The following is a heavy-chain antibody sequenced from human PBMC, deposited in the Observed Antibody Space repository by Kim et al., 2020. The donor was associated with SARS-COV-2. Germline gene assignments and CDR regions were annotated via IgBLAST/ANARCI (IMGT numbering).Heavy chain of an antibody. CDR2: ISYDGSNK. Sequence: GGSLRLSCAASGFTFSSYAMHWVRQAPGKGLEWVAVISYDGSNKYYADSVKGRFTISRDNSKNTLYLQMNSLRAEDTAVYYCARGEYDFWSGYDYWGQGTLVTVSS. D-gene: IGHD3-3*01. CDR1: GFTFSSYA. V-gene: IGHV3-30-3*01. J-gene: IGHJ4*02. CDR3: ARGEYDFWSGYDY.